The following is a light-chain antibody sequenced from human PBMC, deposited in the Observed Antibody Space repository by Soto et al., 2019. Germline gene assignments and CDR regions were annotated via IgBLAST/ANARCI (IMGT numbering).Light chain of an antibody. J-gene: IGLJ1*01. CDR2: RNN. CDR3: AAWDGSLKGYV. Sequence: QSVLTQPPSTSGTPGQRVTISCSGSSSNIGGNTVNWYQQLPGTAPKLLIYRNNQRPSGVPDRFSGSKSGTSASLAISGLQSEDEADYYCAAWDGSLKGYVFATGTKVTVL. V-gene: IGLV1-44*01. CDR1: SSNIGGNT.